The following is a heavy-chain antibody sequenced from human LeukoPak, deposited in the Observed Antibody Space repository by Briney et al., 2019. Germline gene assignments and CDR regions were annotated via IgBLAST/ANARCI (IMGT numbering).Heavy chain of an antibody. V-gene: IGHV3-74*01. CDR1: GSTFSAYW. J-gene: IGHJ3*02. D-gene: IGHD2-21*01. Sequence: GSLRLSCAASGSTFSAYWVHWVRQVPGKGLQWVARLHPDGTTTHYADSVKGRFTISRDSARTTLFLQMDSLTVEDTAVFYCARAAKHTRNALDIWGPGTMVTVSS. CDR2: LHPDGTTT. CDR3: ARAAKHTRNALDI.